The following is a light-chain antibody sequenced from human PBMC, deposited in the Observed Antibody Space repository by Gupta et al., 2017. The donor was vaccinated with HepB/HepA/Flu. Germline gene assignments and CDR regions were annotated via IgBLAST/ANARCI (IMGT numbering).Light chain of an antibody. CDR1: QSVLYSSNNKNF. Sequence: DIVLNQSPDHLAESLGERATINCKSRQSVLYSSNNKNFVACYQQKPGAPPKLIIDWASSRESSVPERISGSGSGTVFTPTISSLQDEYAAVYYCQQYYWTPITFGPGTKVDIK. CDR2: WAS. J-gene: IGKJ3*01. CDR3: QQYYWTPIT. V-gene: IGKV4-1*01.